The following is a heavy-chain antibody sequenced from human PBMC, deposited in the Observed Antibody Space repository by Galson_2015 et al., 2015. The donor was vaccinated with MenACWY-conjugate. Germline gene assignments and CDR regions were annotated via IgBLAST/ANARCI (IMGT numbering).Heavy chain of an antibody. D-gene: IGHD3/OR15-3a*01. V-gene: IGHV4-59*01. CDR1: GGSSSSYY. CDR2: IYFSENT. Sequence: ETLSLTCTVSGGSSSSYYWSWVRQAPGKGLEWIGNIYFSENTNYNLSLKSRVTMSIDTSENQVSLKLRSVTSADTAVYYCAKSPRVSGLRVSHYYYYLDVWGKGTTVTVSS. J-gene: IGHJ6*03. CDR3: AKSPRVSGLRVSHYYYYLDV.